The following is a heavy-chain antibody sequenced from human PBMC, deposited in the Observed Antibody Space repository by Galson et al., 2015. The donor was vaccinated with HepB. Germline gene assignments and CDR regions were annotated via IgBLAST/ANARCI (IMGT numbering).Heavy chain of an antibody. CDR2: IYWDDEK. CDR3: AHIQGADAFDV. J-gene: IGHJ3*01. CDR1: GFSLSTTAAG. V-gene: IGHV2-5*02. Sequence: PALVKPTQTLTLTCTFSGFSLSTTAAGVSWIRQSPDKALEWLSLIYWDDEKRYSPSLRSRLTITMDISKNQVVLTMTNMDPADTATYYCAHIQGADAFDVWGQGTMITVSS.